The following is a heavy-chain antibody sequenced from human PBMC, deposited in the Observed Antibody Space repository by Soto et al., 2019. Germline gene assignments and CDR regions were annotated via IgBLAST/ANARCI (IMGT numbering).Heavy chain of an antibody. CDR2: ISGSGGTT. D-gene: IGHD2-8*01. CDR3: AKGRTTMYVDDAFDI. V-gene: IGHV3-23*01. Sequence: EVQLLESGGDLVQPGGSLRLSCAVSGFIFSSYAMTWVRQAPGRGLEWVSSISGSGGTTYYADSVRGRFTISRDNSMNTLTLQMNSLRAEDTAVYYCAKGRTTMYVDDAFDIWGQGTVVTVSS. CDR1: GFIFSSYA. J-gene: IGHJ3*02.